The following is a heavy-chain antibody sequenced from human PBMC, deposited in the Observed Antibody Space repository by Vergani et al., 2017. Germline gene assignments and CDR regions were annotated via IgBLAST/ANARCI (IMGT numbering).Heavy chain of an antibody. CDR1: GGTFSSYA. J-gene: IGHJ6*02. D-gene: IGHD6-13*01. CDR3: ARAYSSSWIEVWDYYDGMDV. V-gene: IGHV1-69*11. CDR2: IIPILGTA. Sequence: QVQLVQSGAEVKKPGSSVKVSCKASGGTFSSYAISWVRQAPGQGLEWMGRIIPILGTANYAQKFQGRVTITADEATSTAYMELSSLRSEDTAVYYCARAYSSSWIEVWDYYDGMDVWGQGTTVTVSS.